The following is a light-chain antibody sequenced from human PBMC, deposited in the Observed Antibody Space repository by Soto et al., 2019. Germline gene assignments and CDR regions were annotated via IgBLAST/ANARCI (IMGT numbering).Light chain of an antibody. Sequence: ESVLTQSPDTLSLSPGERATLSCRASPSVSSSYLPGYQQKPGQAPRLLIYGASSRATGIPDWFSGSGSGTDFTLTISSLEPEDFALYYCQQYASSPWTFGQGTKVEI. CDR1: PSVSSSY. J-gene: IGKJ1*01. CDR3: QQYASSPWT. CDR2: GAS. V-gene: IGKV3-20*01.